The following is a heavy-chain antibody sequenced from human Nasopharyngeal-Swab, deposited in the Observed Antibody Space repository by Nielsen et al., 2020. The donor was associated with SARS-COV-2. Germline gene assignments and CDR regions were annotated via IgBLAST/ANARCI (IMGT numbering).Heavy chain of an antibody. D-gene: IGHD3-3*01. CDR3: ARWKYYDFWSDPIDY. V-gene: IGHV3-53*01. J-gene: IGHJ4*02. CDR1: GFTVSSNY. CDR2: IYSGGST. Sequence: GESLKISCAASGFTVSSNYMSWVRQAPGKGLEWVSVIYSGGSTYYADSVKGRFTISRHNSKNTLYLQMNSLRAEDTAVYYCARWKYYDFWSDPIDYWGQGTLVTVSS.